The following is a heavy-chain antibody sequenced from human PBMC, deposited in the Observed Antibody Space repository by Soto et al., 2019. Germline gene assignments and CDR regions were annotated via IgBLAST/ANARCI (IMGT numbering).Heavy chain of an antibody. Sequence: ESGGGLIQPGESLRLSCAAFGLTVSGKKYVAWVRQAPGKGLEWVSALYDVDGSFYADSVKGRFTTSSDSSKTTVYLQMNGLRPDDTAVYYCSSWHEREHAYDVWGQVTTVTVSS. CDR3: SSWHEREHAYDV. CDR2: LYDVDGS. D-gene: IGHD1-1*01. V-gene: IGHV3-53*01. CDR1: GLTVSGKKY. J-gene: IGHJ3*01.